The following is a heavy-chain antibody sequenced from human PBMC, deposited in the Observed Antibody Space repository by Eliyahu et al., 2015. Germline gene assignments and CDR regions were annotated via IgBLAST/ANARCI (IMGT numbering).Heavy chain of an antibody. CDR3: ARDYGNEAPLDC. CDR2: IKTDGSET. CDR1: RFPFSDYW. J-gene: IGHJ4*02. D-gene: IGHD1-1*01. Sequence: EVQLAESGGGLVQPGGSLRLSCAAXRFPFSDYWMSWVRQAPGKGLEWVANIKTDGSETYYADSVKGRFTISRDNTKNSVYLQMNSLRVEDTALYYCARDYGNEAPLDCWGQGTLVTVSS. V-gene: IGHV3-7*04.